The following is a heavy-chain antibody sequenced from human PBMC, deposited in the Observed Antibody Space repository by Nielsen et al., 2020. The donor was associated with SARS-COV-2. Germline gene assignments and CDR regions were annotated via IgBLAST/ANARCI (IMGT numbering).Heavy chain of an antibody. V-gene: IGHV3-15*01. CDR3: TTDFGDPRGY. CDR1: GFTFGSYA. J-gene: IGHJ4*02. Sequence: GESLKISCAASGFTFGSYAMSWVRQAPGKGLEWVGRIRSKNDGGTTDYAAPVKGRFTISRDDSTNTLYMQMNSLKSEDTGVYYCTTDFGDPRGYWGQGTLVTVSS. CDR2: IRSKNDGGTT. D-gene: IGHD4-17*01.